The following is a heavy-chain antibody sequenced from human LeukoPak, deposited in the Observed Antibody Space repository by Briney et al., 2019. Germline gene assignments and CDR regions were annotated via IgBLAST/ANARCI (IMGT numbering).Heavy chain of an antibody. CDR2: TFYRSKWYN. D-gene: IGHD5-18*01. J-gene: IGHJ4*02. CDR3: ARGYNYGFDY. V-gene: IGHV6-1*01. Sequence: SQTLSLTCAISGDSVFSYSVAWNWIRQSPSRGLEWLGRTFYRSKWYNDYAVSVKSRITINPDTSKNQFSLQLNSVTPEDTAVYYCARGYNYGFDYWGQGTLVTASS. CDR1: GDSVFSYSVA.